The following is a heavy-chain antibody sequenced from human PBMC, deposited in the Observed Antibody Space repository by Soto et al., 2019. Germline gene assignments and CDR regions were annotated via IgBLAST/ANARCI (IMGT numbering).Heavy chain of an antibody. Sequence: QVQLVQSGAEVKKPGASVKVSCKASGDTFTDYYIHWVRQAPGQGLEWMGTVNPSGGHTTYAQHFLGRIIMTRATCTSTLYMELTSLRSEDTAVYYCARGGPVVVVTAALDYWGQGTLVTVSS. J-gene: IGHJ4*02. D-gene: IGHD2-21*02. CDR2: VNPSGGHT. V-gene: IGHV1-46*01. CDR3: ARGGPVVVVTAALDY. CDR1: GDTFTDYY.